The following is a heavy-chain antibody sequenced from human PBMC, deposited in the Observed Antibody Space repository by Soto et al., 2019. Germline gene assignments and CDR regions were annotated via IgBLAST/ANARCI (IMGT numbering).Heavy chain of an antibody. V-gene: IGHV3-13*04. D-gene: IGHD1-26*01. Sequence: EVQLVESGGGLVQPGGSLRLSCAASGFTFSSYDMHWVRQATGKGLEWVSAIGTAGDTYYPGSVKGRFTISRENAKNSLYLQMNSLRAGDTAVYYCARTYSGSYSGYYYGMDFWGQGTTVTVSS. CDR3: ARTYSGSYSGYYYGMDF. CDR1: GFTFSSYD. J-gene: IGHJ6*02. CDR2: IGTAGDT.